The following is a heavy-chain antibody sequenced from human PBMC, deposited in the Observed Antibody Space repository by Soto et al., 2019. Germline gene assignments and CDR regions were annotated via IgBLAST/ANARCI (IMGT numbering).Heavy chain of an antibody. CDR1: GYTFTNNY. J-gene: IGHJ3*01. CDR3: ARASGALDV. Sequence: QVQVVQSGAEVKKPGASVKVSCKTSGYTFTNNYLHWVRQAPGQGLEWMGIISPSGGSTRYAQEFEGRVTMTTDTSTSTVYMELGSLTSEDTAAYYCARASGALDVWGQGTMVTVSS. V-gene: IGHV1-46*03. CDR2: ISPSGGST. D-gene: IGHD3-10*01.